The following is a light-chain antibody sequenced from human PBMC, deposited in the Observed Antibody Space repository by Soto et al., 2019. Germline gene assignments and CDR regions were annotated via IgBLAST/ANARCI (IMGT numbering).Light chain of an antibody. CDR3: QQYNSYSPLT. Sequence: DIQMHQSPSTLPASVGDRVNITCRVSQSINNWLAWYQQKPGKAPKLLIYDASSLESGVPSRFSGSGSGTEFTLTIISLQPDDFATDFCQQYNSYSPLTVGGGTKVDNK. CDR1: QSINNW. J-gene: IGKJ4*01. V-gene: IGKV1-5*01. CDR2: DAS.